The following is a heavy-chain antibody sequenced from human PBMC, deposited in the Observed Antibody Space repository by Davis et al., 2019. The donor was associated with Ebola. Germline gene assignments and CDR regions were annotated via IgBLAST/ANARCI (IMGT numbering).Heavy chain of an antibody. V-gene: IGHV3-30*03. CDR2: ISSDGGDE. Sequence: GESLKISCAASGFTFTNYAMHWVRQAPGKGLEWVAVISSDGGDEYYADSVKGRFIISRDNSKKTLYLQMNRLKPEDTAVYYCARSFGSGYNDAFDIWGQGTMVTVSS. CDR1: GFTFTNYA. D-gene: IGHD3-3*01. J-gene: IGHJ3*02. CDR3: ARSFGSGYNDAFDI.